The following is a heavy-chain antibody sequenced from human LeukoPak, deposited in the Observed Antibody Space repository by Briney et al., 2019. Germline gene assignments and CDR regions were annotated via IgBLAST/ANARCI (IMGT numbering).Heavy chain of an antibody. V-gene: IGHV3-48*01. D-gene: IGHD4-23*01. CDR3: ASVTTVVEDYYYMDV. J-gene: IGHJ6*03. CDR2: ISSSSSTI. Sequence: PGGSLRLSCAASGFTFSSYSMNWVRQAPGKGLEWVSYISSSSSTIYYADSVKGRFTISRDNAKNSLYLQMNSLRAEDTAVYYCASVTTVVEDYYYMDVWGKGTTVTISS. CDR1: GFTFSSYS.